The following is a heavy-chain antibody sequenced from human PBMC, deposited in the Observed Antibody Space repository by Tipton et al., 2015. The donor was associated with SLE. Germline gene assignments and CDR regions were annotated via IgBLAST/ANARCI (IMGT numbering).Heavy chain of an antibody. D-gene: IGHD1-26*01. J-gene: IGHJ6*03. V-gene: IGHV4-59*12. CDR2: IHHGGTT. CDR3: AREEVTRSYPTPGYYSFNYMDV. CDR1: GDSISGYY. Sequence: TLSLTCTVSGDSISGYYWSWIRQPPGKGLEWIGYIHHGGTTNYNPSLQSRVSISRDPSKNQFSLRLTSVTAADTALYYCAREEVTRSYPTPGYYSFNYMDVWGKGTTVTVSS.